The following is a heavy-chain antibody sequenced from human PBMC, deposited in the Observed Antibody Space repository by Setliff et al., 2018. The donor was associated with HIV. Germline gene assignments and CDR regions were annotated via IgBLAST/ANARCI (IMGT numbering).Heavy chain of an antibody. CDR1: GYTFINYG. D-gene: IGHD2-21*01. CDR2: INPYNGNT. CDR3: ARGGPARVALLYWFDP. V-gene: IGHV1-18*01. J-gene: IGHJ5*02. Sequence: ASVKVSCKASGYTFINYGINWLRQAPGQGLEWVGWINPYNGNTKYGQKFQGAVTMTRDTTTSTAYLELRRLRSDDTAVYFCARGGPARVALLYWFDPWGQGTLVTVSS.